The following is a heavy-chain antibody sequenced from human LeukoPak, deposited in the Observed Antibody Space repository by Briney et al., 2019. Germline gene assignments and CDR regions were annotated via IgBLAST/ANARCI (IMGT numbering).Heavy chain of an antibody. Sequence: GASVKVSCKASGGTFSSYAISWVRQAPGQGLEWMGGIIPIFGTANYAQKFQGRVTITADESTSTAYMELSSLRSEDTAVYYCARDHITMVRGVSWRGWGGYYFDYWGQGTLVTVSS. CDR1: GGTFSSYA. J-gene: IGHJ4*02. CDR2: IIPIFGTA. V-gene: IGHV1-69*01. CDR3: ARDHITMVRGVSWRGWGGYYFDY. D-gene: IGHD3-10*01.